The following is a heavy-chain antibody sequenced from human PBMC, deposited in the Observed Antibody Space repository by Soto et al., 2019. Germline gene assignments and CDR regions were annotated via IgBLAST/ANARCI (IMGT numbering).Heavy chain of an antibody. CDR1: GYTFRNFG. CDR3: ARENSYFDY. V-gene: IGHV1-18*01. CDR2: ISAYNANA. J-gene: IGHJ4*02. Sequence: QIQLLQSGAEVKKPGASVKVTCKASGYTFRNFGISWVRQAPGQGLEWMGWISAYNANANYAQKFQGRLTMTADTSKGTAYMELRSLRSDDTAVYYCARENSYFDYWRQGTLVTVSS.